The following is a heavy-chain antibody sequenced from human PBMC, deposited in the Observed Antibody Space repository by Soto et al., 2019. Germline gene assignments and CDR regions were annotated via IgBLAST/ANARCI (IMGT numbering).Heavy chain of an antibody. CDR3: ARAPFIVGYANWFDP. V-gene: IGHV1-46*01. D-gene: IGHD2-15*01. CDR1: GYTFTSYY. J-gene: IGHJ5*02. Sequence: GASVKVSCKASGYTFTSYYMHWVRQAPGQGLEWMGIINPSGGSTSYAQKFQGRVTMTRDTSTSTVYMELSSLRSEDTAVYYCARAPFIVGYANWFDPWGQGTLVTVSS. CDR2: INPSGGST.